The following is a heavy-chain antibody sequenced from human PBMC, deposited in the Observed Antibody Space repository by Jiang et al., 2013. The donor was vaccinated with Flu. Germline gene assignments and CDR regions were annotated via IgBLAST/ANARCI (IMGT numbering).Heavy chain of an antibody. CDR2: VSFSRATI. D-gene: IGHD3-16*01. J-gene: IGHJ5*02. CDR1: GFKFEDYA. V-gene: IGHV3-9*01. CDR3: TKGRNQVWGDSES. Sequence: QLVESGGGLVQPGGSLRLSCAASGFKFEDYAMYWVRQAPGKGLEWVAGVSFSRATIAYGDSVKGRFTISRDDAKSSLYLQMNNLRVEDTAFYYCTKGRNQVWGDSESWGQGTLVTVSS.